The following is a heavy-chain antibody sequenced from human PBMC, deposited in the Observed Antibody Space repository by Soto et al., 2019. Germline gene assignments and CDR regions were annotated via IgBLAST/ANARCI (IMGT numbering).Heavy chain of an antibody. CDR2: ISWNSGSI. J-gene: IGHJ6*02. Sequence: GGSLRLSCAASGFTFDEYGMSWVRQGPGKGLEWVSGISWNSGSIGYADSVKGRFTISRDNAKNSLYLQMNSLRAEDTALYYCAKDILLYSSRTYGMDVWGQGTTVTVSS. D-gene: IGHD6-13*01. V-gene: IGHV3-9*01. CDR1: GFTFDEYG. CDR3: AKDILLYSSRTYGMDV.